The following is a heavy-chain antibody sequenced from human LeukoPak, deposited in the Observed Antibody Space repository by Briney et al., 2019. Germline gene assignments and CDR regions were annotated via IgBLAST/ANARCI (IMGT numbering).Heavy chain of an antibody. D-gene: IGHD5-18*01. V-gene: IGHV1-8*01. Sequence: GASVKVSCKASGYTFTSYDINWVRQATGQGLEWMGWMNPNSGNTGYAQKFQGRVTMTRNTFISTAYMELSSLRSEDTAVYYCARGEGSLGLWLQDYWGQGTPVTVSS. J-gene: IGHJ4*02. CDR3: ARGEGSLGLWLQDY. CDR2: MNPNSGNT. CDR1: GYTFTSYD.